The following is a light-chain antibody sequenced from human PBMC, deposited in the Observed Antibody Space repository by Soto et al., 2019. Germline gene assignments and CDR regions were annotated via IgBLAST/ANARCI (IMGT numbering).Light chain of an antibody. Sequence: SFELTQPPSVSVSQGQTGTITCSGDKLGDKYVCWYQQKPGQSPMLVISQDDKRPSGIPARFSGSNSGNTATLNISGAQAMDEGLYFCQAWDSNSALFGGGTKLTVL. CDR2: QDD. V-gene: IGLV3-1*01. J-gene: IGLJ2*01. CDR3: QAWDSNSAL. CDR1: KLGDKY.